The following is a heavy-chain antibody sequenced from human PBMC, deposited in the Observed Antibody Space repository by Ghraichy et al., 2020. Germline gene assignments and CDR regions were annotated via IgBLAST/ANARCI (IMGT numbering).Heavy chain of an antibody. D-gene: IGHD2-15*01. Sequence: GGSLRLSCAASGFTFSSYAMHWVRQAPGKGLEGVAVISYDGSNKYYADSVKGRFTISRDNSKNTLYLQMNSLRAEDTAVNYCARGRRGGCSGGRCSTWYYGMDVGGQGTTVTVSS. CDR1: GFTFSSYA. CDR2: ISYDGSNK. J-gene: IGHJ6*02. CDR3: ARGRRGGCSGGRCSTWYYGMDV. V-gene: IGHV3-30*04.